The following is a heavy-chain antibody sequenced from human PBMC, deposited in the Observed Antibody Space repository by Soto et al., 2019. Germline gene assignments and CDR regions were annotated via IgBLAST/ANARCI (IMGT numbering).Heavy chain of an antibody. J-gene: IGHJ4*02. CDR2: IKSKTVGGTT. CDR1: GFTFSTYW. D-gene: IGHD3-9*01. Sequence: EVQLVESGGGLVQPGGSLRLSCAVSGFTFSTYWMSWVRQAPGKGLEWVGRIKSKTVGGTTDYAAPVKGRFTISRDDSKNTLYLQMNSLKTEDTAVYYCTTGGLGNWGQGTLVTVSS. CDR3: TTGGLGN. V-gene: IGHV3-15*01.